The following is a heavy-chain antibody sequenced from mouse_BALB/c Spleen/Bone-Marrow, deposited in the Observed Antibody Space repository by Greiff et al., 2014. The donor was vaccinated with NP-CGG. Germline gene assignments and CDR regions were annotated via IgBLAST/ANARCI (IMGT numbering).Heavy chain of an antibody. CDR2: IYNNGGST. CDR3: ARVYGWYFDF. D-gene: IGHD1-1*01. J-gene: IGHJ1*01. CDR1: GFTFSSYG. V-gene: IGHV5-6-3*01. Sequence: EVQLVESGGGLVQPGGSLKLSCVASGFTFSSYGMSWVRQTPDKRLELVATIYNNGGSTYYPDKVKAQFTISRDNAKNSLYLQMMSLKAYDTAMYYCARVYGWYFDFWGAGTSVTVSS.